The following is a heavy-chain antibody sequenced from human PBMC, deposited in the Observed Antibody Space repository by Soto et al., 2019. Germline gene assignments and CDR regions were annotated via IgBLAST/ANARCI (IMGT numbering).Heavy chain of an antibody. J-gene: IGHJ4*02. CDR3: AKDYADIVVVPAAHPYYFDY. Sequence: EVQLLESGGGLVQPGGSLRLSCAASGFTFSSYAMSWVRQAPGKGLEWVSAISGSGGSTYYADSVKGRFTISRDNSKNTLYLQMNSLRAEDTAVYYCAKDYADIVVVPAAHPYYFDYWGQGPLVTVSS. V-gene: IGHV3-23*01. CDR1: GFTFSSYA. D-gene: IGHD2-2*01. CDR2: ISGSGGST.